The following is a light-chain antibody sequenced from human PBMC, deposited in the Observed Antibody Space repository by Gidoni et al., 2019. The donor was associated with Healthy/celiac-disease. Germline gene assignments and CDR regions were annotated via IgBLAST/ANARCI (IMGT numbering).Light chain of an antibody. CDR3: QQYNSYWT. CDR2: KAS. Sequence: DIQMTQSPSTLSASVGDRVTITCRASQSISSWLAWYQQKPGKAPKLLIYKASSLESGVPSRFSGSGSVTEFTLTISSLQPDDFATYYCQQYNSYWTLGQGTKVEIK. V-gene: IGKV1-5*03. CDR1: QSISSW. J-gene: IGKJ1*01.